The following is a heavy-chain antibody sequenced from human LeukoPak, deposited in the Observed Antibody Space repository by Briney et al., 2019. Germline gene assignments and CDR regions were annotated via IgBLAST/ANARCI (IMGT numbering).Heavy chain of an antibody. Sequence: GGSLRLSCAASGFTFSSYSMNWVRQAPGKGLEWVSSISSSSSYIYYADSVKGRFTISRDNAKNSLYLQMNSLRAGDTAVYYCARFVYGANYFDYWGQGTLVTVSS. CDR3: ARFVYGANYFDY. CDR1: GFTFSSYS. V-gene: IGHV3-21*01. D-gene: IGHD4-17*01. CDR2: ISSSSSYI. J-gene: IGHJ4*02.